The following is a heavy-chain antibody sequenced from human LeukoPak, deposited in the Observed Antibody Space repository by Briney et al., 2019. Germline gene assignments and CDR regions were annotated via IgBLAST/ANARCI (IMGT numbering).Heavy chain of an antibody. CDR2: IYSGGTT. D-gene: IGHD1-26*01. CDR3: VTSVVGATNAFDV. V-gene: IGHV3-53*01. CDR1: EFTVSNNY. J-gene: IGHJ3*01. Sequence: PGGSLRLSCAPSEFTVSNNYMNWVRQARGQGLEWVSVIYSGGTTYYADSVKGRFTISRDISKNILYLQMNSLRAEDTAVYYCVTSVVGATNAFDVWGRGTMVTVSS.